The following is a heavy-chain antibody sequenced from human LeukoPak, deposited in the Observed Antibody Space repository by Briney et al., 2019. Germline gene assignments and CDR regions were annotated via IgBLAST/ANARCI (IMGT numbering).Heavy chain of an antibody. V-gene: IGHV4-59*01. Sequence: PSETLSLTCTVSGGSMSSKYWSWIRQPPGKGLEWIGFIYYTGSTNYNPSLQSRVTISIDTPKSQFSLRLNSVTAADTAVYYCARDAYGDFDYWGQGIMVTVSS. D-gene: IGHD4-17*01. CDR2: IYYTGST. J-gene: IGHJ4*02. CDR3: ARDAYGDFDY. CDR1: GGSMSSKY.